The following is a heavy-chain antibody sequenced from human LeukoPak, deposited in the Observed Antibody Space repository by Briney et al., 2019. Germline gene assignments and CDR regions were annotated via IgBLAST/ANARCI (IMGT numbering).Heavy chain of an antibody. CDR1: GGSVSSGNYY. CDR2: IYYSGST. V-gene: IGHV4-61*01. CDR3: ARDPSGYFNY. J-gene: IGHJ4*02. Sequence: SEALSLTCTVSGGSVSSGNYYWSWIRQPPGKGLEWIGYIYYSGSTNYNPSLKSRVTISVDTSKNQFSLKLSSVTAADTAVYYCARDPSGYFNYWGQGTLATVSS. D-gene: IGHD3-22*01.